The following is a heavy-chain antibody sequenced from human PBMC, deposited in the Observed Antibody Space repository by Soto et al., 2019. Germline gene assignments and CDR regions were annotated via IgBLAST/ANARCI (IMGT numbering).Heavy chain of an antibody. V-gene: IGHV4-39*01. J-gene: IGHJ4*02. CDR2: IYYSGST. D-gene: IGHD2-2*01. CDR3: ARGCSSTSCPTGFDY. CDR1: GGSISSGGYS. Sequence: SETLSLTCAVSGGSISSGGYSWGWIRQPPGKGLEWIGSIYYSGSTYYNPSLKSRVTISVDTSKNQFSLKLSSVTAADTAVYYCARGCSSTSCPTGFDYWGQGTLVTV.